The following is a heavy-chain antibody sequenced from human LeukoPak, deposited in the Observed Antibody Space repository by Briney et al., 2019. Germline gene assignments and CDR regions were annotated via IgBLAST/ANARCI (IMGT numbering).Heavy chain of an antibody. V-gene: IGHV4-39*01. CDR2: IYYSGST. J-gene: IGHJ6*03. CDR3: ARLPRRYYYYYMDV. Sequence: SETLSLTCAVYGGTFSSYYWGWIRQPPGKGLEWIGSIYYSGSTYYNPSLKSRVTISVDTSKNQFSLKLSSVTAADTAVYYCARLPRRYYYYYMDVWGKGTTVTVSS. CDR1: GGTFSSYY.